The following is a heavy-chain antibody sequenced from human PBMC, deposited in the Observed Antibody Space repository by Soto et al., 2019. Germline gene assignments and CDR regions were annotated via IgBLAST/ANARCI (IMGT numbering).Heavy chain of an antibody. J-gene: IGHJ2*01. CDR2: IYYSGIT. CDR3: ARRMVGSNYWYFDS. Sequence: QVQLQESGPGLVMPSETLSLTCTVSGGSISPYYWSWIRQPPGKGLEWIGYIYYSGITNYNPSLKGRVTFSLDTSKNQFSLRLSSVTAADTAVYYCARRMVGSNYWYFDSWGRGTLVTVSS. CDR1: GGSISPYY. V-gene: IGHV4-59*08. D-gene: IGHD1-26*01.